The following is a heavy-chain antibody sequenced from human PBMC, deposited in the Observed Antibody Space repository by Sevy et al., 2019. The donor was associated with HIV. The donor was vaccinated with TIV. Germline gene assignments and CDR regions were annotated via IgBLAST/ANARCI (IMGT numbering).Heavy chain of an antibody. Sequence: GGSLRLSCAASGFSFSSYAMSWVRQTPGKGLEWVSAISGSGGSTYYADSVKDRFTISRDNSKNTLYLQMNSLRAEDTAVYYCAKGGFTMVRGVFDYWGQGTLVTVSS. CDR3: AKGGFTMVRGVFDY. J-gene: IGHJ4*02. V-gene: IGHV3-23*01. CDR1: GFSFSSYA. D-gene: IGHD3-10*01. CDR2: ISGSGGST.